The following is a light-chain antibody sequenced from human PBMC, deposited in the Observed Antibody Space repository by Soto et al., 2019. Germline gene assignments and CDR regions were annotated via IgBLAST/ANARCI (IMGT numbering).Light chain of an antibody. CDR1: QSVSIH. CDR2: DTS. Sequence: EIVLTQSPATLSVSPGERATLSCRASQSVSIHLAWYQQKPGQAPRLLIYDTSTRATGIPARFSGSGSGTESTLTISSLQSEDFAVYYCQQYSNWPPITFGQGTRLEIK. V-gene: IGKV3-15*01. J-gene: IGKJ5*01. CDR3: QQYSNWPPIT.